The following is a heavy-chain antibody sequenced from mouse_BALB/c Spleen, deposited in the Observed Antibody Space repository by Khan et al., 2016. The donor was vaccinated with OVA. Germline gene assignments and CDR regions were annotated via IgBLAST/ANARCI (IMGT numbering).Heavy chain of an antibody. CDR2: INPRNGYT. J-gene: IGHJ2*01. CDR3: ASEDYYYGRSSHYFDY. CDR1: GYTFTSYW. Sequence: QVQLKEAGAELAKPGASVKMSCKASGYTFTSYWMHWVKQRPGQGLEWIGYINPRNGYTEYNQKFKDKATLTADKSSRTAYRQLSSLKSEESAVXYCASEDYYYGRSSHYFDYWRQRTTLSVSS. D-gene: IGHD1-1*01. V-gene: IGHV1-7*01.